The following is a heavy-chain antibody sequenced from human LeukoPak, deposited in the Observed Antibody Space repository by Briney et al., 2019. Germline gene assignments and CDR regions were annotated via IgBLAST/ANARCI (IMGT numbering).Heavy chain of an antibody. CDR2: IYYGGST. Sequence: SGTLSLTCSVSGGSISSTSYYWAWIRQPPGKGLEWIGSIYYGGSTFYNPSLKSRVTISADTSNNHFSLKLSSVTAADTAVYYCARRAIVATIDYWGQGTLVTVSS. CDR3: ARRAIVATIDY. CDR1: GGSISSTSYY. D-gene: IGHD5-12*01. J-gene: IGHJ4*02. V-gene: IGHV4-39*01.